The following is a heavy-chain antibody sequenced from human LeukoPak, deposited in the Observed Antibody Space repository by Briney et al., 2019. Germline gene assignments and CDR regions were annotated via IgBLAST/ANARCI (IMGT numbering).Heavy chain of an antibody. V-gene: IGHV1-2*06. CDR3: ARVSVSKGHILFDY. Sequence: ASVKASCKASGYTFTGYYMHWVRQAPGQGLEWMGRINPNSGGTNYAQKFQGRVTMTRDTSISTAYMELSRLRFDDTAVYYCARVSVSKGHILFDYWGQGTLVTVSS. J-gene: IGHJ4*02. D-gene: IGHD3-3*02. CDR2: INPNSGGT. CDR1: GYTFTGYY.